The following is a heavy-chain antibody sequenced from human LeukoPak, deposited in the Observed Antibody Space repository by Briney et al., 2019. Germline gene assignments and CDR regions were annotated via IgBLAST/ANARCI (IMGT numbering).Heavy chain of an antibody. Sequence: TGGSLRLSCAASGFTFSSYVMSWVRQAPGKGLEWVSAISGNGGSTYYADSVKGGFTISRDNSKNTLYLQMSSLRAEDTAVYYCVKDLRDGYNFRPNTFDYWGQGTLVTVSS. D-gene: IGHD5-24*01. V-gene: IGHV3-23*01. J-gene: IGHJ4*02. CDR2: ISGNGGST. CDR1: GFTFSSYV. CDR3: VKDLRDGYNFRPNTFDY.